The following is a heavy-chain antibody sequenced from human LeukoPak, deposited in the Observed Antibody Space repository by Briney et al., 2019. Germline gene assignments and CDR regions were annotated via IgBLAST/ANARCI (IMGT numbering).Heavy chain of an antibody. V-gene: IGHV3-23*01. CDR1: GFTFSSYG. Sequence: GGSLRLSCAASGFTFSSYGMNWVRQAPGKGLEWVSAISGSGGSTYYADSVKGRFTISRDNSKNTLYLQMNSLRAEDTAVYYCAKDHMAPDYYDSSGYYMPHDAFDIWGQGTMVTVSS. CDR2: ISGSGGST. D-gene: IGHD3-22*01. J-gene: IGHJ3*02. CDR3: AKDHMAPDYYDSSGYYMPHDAFDI.